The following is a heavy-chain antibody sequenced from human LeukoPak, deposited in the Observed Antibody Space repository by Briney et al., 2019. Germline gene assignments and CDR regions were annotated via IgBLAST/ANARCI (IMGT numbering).Heavy chain of an antibody. CDR3: AKDRVLWWWPNFDY. Sequence: GGSLRLSCAASGFTFSSYAMHWVRQAPGKGLEWVAVISYDGSNKYYADSVKGRFTISRDNSKNTLYLQMNSLRAEDTAVYYCAKDRVLWWWPNFDYWGQGTLVTVSS. D-gene: IGHD2-21*01. J-gene: IGHJ4*02. CDR2: ISYDGSNK. V-gene: IGHV3-30*04. CDR1: GFTFSSYA.